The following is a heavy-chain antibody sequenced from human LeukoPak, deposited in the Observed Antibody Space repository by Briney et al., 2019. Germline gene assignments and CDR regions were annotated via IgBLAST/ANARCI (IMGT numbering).Heavy chain of an antibody. Sequence: SETLSLTCAVYGGSFSGYYWSWIRQPPGKGLEWIGEINHSGSTNYNPSLKSRVTISVDTSKNQFSLKLSSVTAADTAVCYCARDLECLDYWGQGTLVTASS. CDR3: ARDLECLDY. CDR1: GGSFSGYY. V-gene: IGHV4-34*01. D-gene: IGHD3-3*01. J-gene: IGHJ4*02. CDR2: INHSGST.